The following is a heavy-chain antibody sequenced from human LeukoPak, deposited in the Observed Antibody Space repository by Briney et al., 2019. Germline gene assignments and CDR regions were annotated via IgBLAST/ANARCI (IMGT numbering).Heavy chain of an antibody. V-gene: IGHV3-30*18. CDR3: AKDRARYFTYYYYMDV. CDR1: GFTFSSFG. Sequence: PGGSLRLSCAASGFTFSSFGMHWVRQAPGKGLEWVALISYDGSNKYYADSVKGRFTISRDNSKNTLYLQMNSLRAEDTAVYYCAKDRARYFTYYYYMDVWGKGTTVTVSS. J-gene: IGHJ6*03. CDR2: ISYDGSNK. D-gene: IGHD1-14*01.